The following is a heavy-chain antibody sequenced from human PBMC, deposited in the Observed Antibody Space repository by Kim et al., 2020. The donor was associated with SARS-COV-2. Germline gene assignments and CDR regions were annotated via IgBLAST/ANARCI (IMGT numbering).Heavy chain of an antibody. J-gene: IGHJ4*01. CDR2: ISSSGSYT. D-gene: IGHD2-21*01. CDR1: GINFSYYY. Sequence: GGSLRLSCAASGINFSYYYMSWIRQAPGKGLEWVSYISSSGSYTKYADSLKGRFTISRDNAENSLYLEMNSLRPEDTAVYYCVRVAVGASSRYYFDSWG. CDR3: VRVAVGASSRYYFDS. V-gene: IGHV3-11*05.